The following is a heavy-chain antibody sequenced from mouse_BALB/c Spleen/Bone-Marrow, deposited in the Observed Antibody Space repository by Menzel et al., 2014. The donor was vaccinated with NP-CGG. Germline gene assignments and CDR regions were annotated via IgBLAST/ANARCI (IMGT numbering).Heavy chain of an antibody. CDR1: GYTFTSYW. CDR2: IYPGNSDT. Sequence: EVQLVESGTVLARPGASVKMSCKASGYTFTSYWMHWVKQRPGQGLEWIGTIYPGNSDTTYNQKFKGKAKLTAVTSTSTAYMELGSLTNEDSAVYYCTTLARNYFDYWGQGTTLTVSS. J-gene: IGHJ2*01. CDR3: TTLARNYFDY. V-gene: IGHV1-5*01.